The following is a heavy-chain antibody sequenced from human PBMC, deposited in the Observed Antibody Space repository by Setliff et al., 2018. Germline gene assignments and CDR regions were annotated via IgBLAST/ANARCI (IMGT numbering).Heavy chain of an antibody. V-gene: IGHV4-61*02. Sequence: NPSETLSLTCTVSGGSISSGSYYWSWIRQPAGKGLEWIGRIYTSGSTNYNPSLKSRVTISIDTSKNQFSLKLSSVTAADTAVYYCARDFDSSGNFDYWGQGTLVTSPQ. CDR3: ARDFDSSGNFDY. CDR1: GGSISSGSYY. J-gene: IGHJ4*02. D-gene: IGHD3-22*01. CDR2: IYTSGST.